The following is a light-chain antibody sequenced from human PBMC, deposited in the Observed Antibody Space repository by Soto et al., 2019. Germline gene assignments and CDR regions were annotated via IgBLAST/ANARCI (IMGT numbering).Light chain of an antibody. Sequence: DIQMTQSPSSLSASVGDRVTITCQASQDITEYLNWYQQKRGKAPKLLIYDASKLETGVPSRFSGSGSGTDFSFTISSLQPEDIATYYCQQYDNLPITFGQGTRLEIK. V-gene: IGKV1-33*01. CDR1: QDITEY. CDR3: QQYDNLPIT. CDR2: DAS. J-gene: IGKJ5*01.